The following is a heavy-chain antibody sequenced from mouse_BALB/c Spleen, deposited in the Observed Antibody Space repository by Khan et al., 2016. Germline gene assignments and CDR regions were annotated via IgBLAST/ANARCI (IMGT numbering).Heavy chain of an antibody. CDR1: GYTFTNYG. CDR3: ARFRYYYGSSRYFDV. J-gene: IGHJ1*03. Sequence: QSQLVQSGPELKKPGKTVKISCKASGYTFTNYGMNWVKQAPGKGLKWMGWINTYSGESTYADDFKGRFAFSLETSANTAYLQINNLKNEDTVTYFCARFRYYYGSSRYFDVWGTGTTVTVSS. V-gene: IGHV9-3-1*01. D-gene: IGHD1-1*01. CDR2: INTYSGES.